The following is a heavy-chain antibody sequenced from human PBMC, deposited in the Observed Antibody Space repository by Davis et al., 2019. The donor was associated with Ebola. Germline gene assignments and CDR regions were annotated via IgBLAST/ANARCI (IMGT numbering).Heavy chain of an antibody. CDR1: AGSITSGDYS. Sequence: SQTLSLTCAVSAGSITSGDYSWSWIRRPPGKGLEWIGYIYNSGSTFYNPSLQSRVTISLDTSKKQASLKLSSVTAADTAIYYCARYGSGTYRFEYWGQGTLVTVSS. V-gene: IGHV4-30-4*07. CDR2: IYNSGST. J-gene: IGHJ4*02. D-gene: IGHD3-10*01. CDR3: ARYGSGTYRFEY.